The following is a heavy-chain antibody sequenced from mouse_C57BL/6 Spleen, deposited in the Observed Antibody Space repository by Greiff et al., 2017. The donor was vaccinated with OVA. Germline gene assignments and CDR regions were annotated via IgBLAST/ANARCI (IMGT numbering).Heavy chain of an antibody. CDR3: APLLWYFDV. CDR1: GYAFSSSW. V-gene: IGHV1-82*01. D-gene: IGHD1-2*01. Sequence: QVQLKESGPELVKPGASVKISCKASGYAFSSSWMNWVKQRPGKGLEWIGRIYPGDGDTNYNGKFKGKATLTADKSSSTAYMQLSSLTSEDSAVYFCAPLLWYFDVWGTGTTVTVSS. J-gene: IGHJ1*03. CDR2: IYPGDGDT.